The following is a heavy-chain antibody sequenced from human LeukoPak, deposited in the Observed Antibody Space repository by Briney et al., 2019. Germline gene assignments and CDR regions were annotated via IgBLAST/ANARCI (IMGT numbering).Heavy chain of an antibody. CDR3: TRSLTGTTFGDY. CDR2: IRDKAESYAT. D-gene: IGHD1-7*01. Sequence: PGGSLKLSCAASGFSFSVSTMHWVRQASGKGLEWVGRIRDKAESYATVYAASVKGRFTISSDDSQNTAYLQLNSLRSDDTAVYYCTRSLTGTTFGDYWGQGTLATVSS. V-gene: IGHV3-73*01. CDR1: GFSFSVST. J-gene: IGHJ4*02.